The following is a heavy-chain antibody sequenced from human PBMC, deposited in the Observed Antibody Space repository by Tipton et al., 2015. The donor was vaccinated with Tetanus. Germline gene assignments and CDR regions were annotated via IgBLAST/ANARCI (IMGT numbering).Heavy chain of an antibody. Sequence: TLSLTCAVYGGSSSGYYWSWIRQPPGKGLEWIGEINHSGSTNYNPSLKSRVTISVDTSKNQFSLKLSSVTAADTAVYYCARWVLLWYSSKDAFDIWGQGTMVTVSS. V-gene: IGHV4-34*01. D-gene: IGHD6-13*01. CDR2: INHSGST. J-gene: IGHJ3*02. CDR1: GGSSSGYY. CDR3: ARWVLLWYSSKDAFDI.